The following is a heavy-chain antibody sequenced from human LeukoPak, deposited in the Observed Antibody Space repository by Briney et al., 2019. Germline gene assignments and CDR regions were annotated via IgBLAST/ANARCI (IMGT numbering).Heavy chain of an antibody. CDR2: TYTSGST. D-gene: IGHD5-18*01. V-gene: IGHV4-4*07. CDR3: AREGDKGGYNY. CDR1: GGSISSYY. Sequence: SETLSLTCTISGGSISSYYWSWIRQPAGKGLEWIGRTYTSGSTNYNPSLKTRVTVSVDTSKSQSSLKLSSVTAADTAMYYCAREGDKGGYNYWGQGTLVTVSS. J-gene: IGHJ4*02.